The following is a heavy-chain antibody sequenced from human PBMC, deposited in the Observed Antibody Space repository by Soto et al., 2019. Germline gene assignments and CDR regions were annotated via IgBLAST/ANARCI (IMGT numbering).Heavy chain of an antibody. Sequence: QVQLVESGGGVAQPGRSLRLSCAASGFTFSFYGMHWVRQAPGKGLEWVAVISYDGSNKYYADSVKGRFTISRDNSKNTLYLQMNSLRAEDTAVYYCAKDLGHGGRGAFDIWGQGTMVTVSS. CDR1: GFTFSFYG. V-gene: IGHV3-30*18. J-gene: IGHJ3*02. D-gene: IGHD7-27*01. CDR2: ISYDGSNK. CDR3: AKDLGHGGRGAFDI.